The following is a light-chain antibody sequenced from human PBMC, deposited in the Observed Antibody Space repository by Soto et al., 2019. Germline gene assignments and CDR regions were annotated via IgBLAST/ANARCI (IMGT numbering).Light chain of an antibody. V-gene: IGLV4-60*02. CDR2: REGSGSY. CDR1: SRNSSYI. J-gene: IGLJ1*01. Sequence: HLVLPQSSSSSASLGSSVKPTCTLSSRNSSYIIAWHQQQPGKAPRYLMNREGSGSYNMWSGVPDRFSGSSSRADRYLTISNLHFEDEADYYCESWDSNTRVFGTGTKVTVL. CDR3: ESWDSNTRV.